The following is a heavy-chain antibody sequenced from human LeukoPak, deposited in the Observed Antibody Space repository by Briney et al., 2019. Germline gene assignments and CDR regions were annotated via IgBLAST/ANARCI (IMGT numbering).Heavy chain of an antibody. V-gene: IGHV4-4*02. Sequence: SETLSLTCTVSGGSISRSNWWSWVRQPPGKGLEWIGEIYHSGSTNYNPSLKSRVTISVDKSKNQFSLKLSSVTAADTAVYYCARDRYNWNYGWFDPWGQGTLVTVSS. D-gene: IGHD1-7*01. CDR1: GGSISRSNW. CDR3: ARDRYNWNYGWFDP. J-gene: IGHJ5*02. CDR2: IYHSGST.